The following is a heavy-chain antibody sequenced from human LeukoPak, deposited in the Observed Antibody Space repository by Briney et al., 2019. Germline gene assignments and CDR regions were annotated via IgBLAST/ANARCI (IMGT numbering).Heavy chain of an antibody. CDR1: GGSISSYY. D-gene: IGHD3-9*01. Sequence: SETLSLTCTVSGGSISSYYWSWIRQPPGKGLEWIGYIYYSGSTNYNPSLKSRVTISVDTSKNQFSLKLSSVTAADTAVYYCARTNSENYDISTGYSNWFDPWGQGTLVTVSS. CDR2: IYYSGST. V-gene: IGHV4-59*01. J-gene: IGHJ5*02. CDR3: ARTNSENYDISTGYSNWFDP.